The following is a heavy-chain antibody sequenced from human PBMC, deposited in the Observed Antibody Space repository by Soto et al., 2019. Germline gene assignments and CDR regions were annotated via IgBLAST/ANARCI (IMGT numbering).Heavy chain of an antibody. D-gene: IGHD2-15*01. J-gene: IGHJ6*03. V-gene: IGHV3-48*01. CDR3: ARDPRYCSGGNCYSSSYYYHLDV. CDR1: GFIFSSYS. CDR2: ISSSSVTI. Sequence: EVQLVESGGGLVQPGGSLRLSCAASGFIFSSYSMNWVRQAPGKGLEWVSYISSSSVTIYYAESVKGRFTISRDNAKNSLYLQMNSLRAEDTAVYYCARDPRYCSGGNCYSSSYYYHLDVWGIGTTVTVSS.